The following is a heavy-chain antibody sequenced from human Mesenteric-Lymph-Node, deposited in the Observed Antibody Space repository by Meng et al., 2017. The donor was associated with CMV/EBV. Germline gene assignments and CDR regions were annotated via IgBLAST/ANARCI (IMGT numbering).Heavy chain of an antibody. Sequence: KASGGTFSSYDISWVRQAPGQGLEWMGWINTNTGNPPYAQGFTGRFVLSLDTSVRTAYLQISSLKAEDTAVYYCARDDHSYWGHFDYWGQGTLVTVSS. CDR2: INTNTGNP. D-gene: IGHD7-27*01. CDR1: GGTFSSYD. CDR3: ARDDHSYWGHFDY. V-gene: IGHV7-4-1*02. J-gene: IGHJ4*02.